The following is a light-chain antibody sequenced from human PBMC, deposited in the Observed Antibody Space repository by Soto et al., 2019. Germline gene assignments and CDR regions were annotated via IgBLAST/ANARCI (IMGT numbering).Light chain of an antibody. V-gene: IGKV3-20*01. Sequence: EIVLTQSPGTLSLSPGERATLSCRASQSVSSSYLAWYQQKPGQAPRLLIYGASSRATGIPDRFSGSGSGTDFSLTISELLLEDVAVYFFQLYGSSPPAFGQGTKLEIK. CDR3: QLYGSSPPA. J-gene: IGKJ2*01. CDR1: QSVSSSY. CDR2: GAS.